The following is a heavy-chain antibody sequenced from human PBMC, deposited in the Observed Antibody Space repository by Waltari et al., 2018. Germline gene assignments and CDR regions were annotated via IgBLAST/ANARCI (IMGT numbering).Heavy chain of an antibody. Sequence: QVQLVQSGAEVKKPGSSVKVSCKASGGTFSSYAISWVRQAPGQGLEWMGGIIPIFGTATYAQKVQGRVTIPADESTSTAYMELSSLRSEDTAVYYCARERGDIVLMVYAMGAFDIWGQWTMVTVSS. V-gene: IGHV1-69*01. J-gene: IGHJ3*02. D-gene: IGHD2-8*01. CDR2: IIPIFGTA. CDR3: ARERGDIVLMVYAMGAFDI. CDR1: GGTFSSYA.